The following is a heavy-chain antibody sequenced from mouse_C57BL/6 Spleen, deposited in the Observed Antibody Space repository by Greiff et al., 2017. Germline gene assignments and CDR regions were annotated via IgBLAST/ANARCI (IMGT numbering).Heavy chain of an antibody. CDR3: ANYYYGSSPWFAY. D-gene: IGHD1-1*01. V-gene: IGHV1-7*01. CDR2: INPSSGYT. CDR1: GYTFTSYW. Sequence: VQLQQSGAELAKPGASVKLSCKASGYTFTSYWMHWVKQRPGQGLEWIGYINPSSGYTKYNQKFKDKATLTADKSSSTAYMQLSSLTYEDSAVYYCANYYYGSSPWFAYWGQGTLVTVSA. J-gene: IGHJ3*01.